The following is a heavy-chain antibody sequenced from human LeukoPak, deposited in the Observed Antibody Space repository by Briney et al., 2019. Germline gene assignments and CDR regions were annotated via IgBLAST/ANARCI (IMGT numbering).Heavy chain of an antibody. CDR3: AQLAPYSPAYSQH. Sequence: SETLSLTCTVSGGSITAYYWTWIRQPPGKGLEWIGYIYHGGTTNYNPSLRSRVTISVDTSKNQFSLRLNSATAADTAVYYCAQLAPYSPAYSQHWGQGTLVTVSS. CDR2: IYHGGTT. V-gene: IGHV4-59*01. D-gene: IGHD2-21*01. CDR1: GGSITAYY. J-gene: IGHJ1*01.